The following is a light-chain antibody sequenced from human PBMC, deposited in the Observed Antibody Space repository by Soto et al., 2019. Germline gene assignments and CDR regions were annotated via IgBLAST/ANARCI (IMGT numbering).Light chain of an antibody. Sequence: SVLTQPASLSGSPRQAIAISFTGNNSDVGGYNYVSWYQQHPGKAPKLMIHEVSNRPSGISDRFSGSKSGNTASLTISGLQADDEADYYCSSHTSYSTRVFGTGTKVTVL. CDR1: NSDVGGYNY. CDR2: EVS. CDR3: SSHTSYSTRV. V-gene: IGLV2-14*01. J-gene: IGLJ1*01.